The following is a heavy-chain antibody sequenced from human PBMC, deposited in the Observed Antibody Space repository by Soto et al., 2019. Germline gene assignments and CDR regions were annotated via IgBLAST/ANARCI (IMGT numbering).Heavy chain of an antibody. CDR1: GFIFSSYG. V-gene: IGHV3-23*01. J-gene: IGHJ4*02. D-gene: IGHD3-22*01. CDR2: ICNSGRST. CDR3: ARMMGFYDSSAIDY. Sequence: EVQLLESGGGLVQPGGSLRLSCAASGFIFSSYGMSWVRQGPGKGLEWVSGICNSGRSTYYADSVKGRFTISRDTSKNPLYLQMSSLRTEDTAAYYCARMMGFYDSSAIDYWGQGTLVTVSS.